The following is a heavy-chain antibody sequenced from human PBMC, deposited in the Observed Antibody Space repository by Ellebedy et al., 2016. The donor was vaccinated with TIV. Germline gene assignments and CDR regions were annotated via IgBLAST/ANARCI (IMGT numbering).Heavy chain of an antibody. V-gene: IGHV3-30*03. J-gene: IGHJ4*02. Sequence: GESPKISXVASGFPFRSHGIYWVRQAPGKGLEWVAVISSDGSNKYYADSVKGRFTISRDNSKNTLYLQMNSLRTDDMAVYYCARGGSSGSSDYWGQGTLVTVSS. CDR1: GFPFRSHG. CDR3: ARGGSSGSSDY. CDR2: ISSDGSNK. D-gene: IGHD3-10*01.